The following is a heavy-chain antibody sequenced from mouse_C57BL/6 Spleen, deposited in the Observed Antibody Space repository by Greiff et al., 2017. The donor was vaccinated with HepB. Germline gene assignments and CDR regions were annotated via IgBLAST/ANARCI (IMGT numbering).Heavy chain of an antibody. CDR2: IDPETGGT. CDR1: GYTFTDYE. D-gene: IGHD1-1*01. Sequence: VQVVESGAELVRPGASVTLSCKASGYTFTDYEMHWVKQTPVHGLEWIGAIDPETGGTAYNQKFKGKAILTADKSSSTAYMELRSLTSEDSAVYYCTRENYYGPFDYWGQGTTLTVSS. V-gene: IGHV1-15*01. J-gene: IGHJ2*01. CDR3: TRENYYGPFDY.